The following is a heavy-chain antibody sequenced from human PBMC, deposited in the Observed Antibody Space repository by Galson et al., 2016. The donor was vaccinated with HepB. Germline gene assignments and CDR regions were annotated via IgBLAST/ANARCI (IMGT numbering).Heavy chain of an antibody. J-gene: IGHJ3*02. CDR3: AREGYSSNWRNDAFDI. D-gene: IGHD6-13*01. CDR2: IYYSGST. Sequence: ETLSLTCTVSNGSIGSYYWSWIRQPPGKTLEWLGYIYYSGSTSYNPSLKRRATMAVDTSKNQFSLRLKAVTAADTAMYFCAREGYSSNWRNDAFDIWGQGTLVTVSS. CDR1: NGSIGSYY. V-gene: IGHV4-59*01.